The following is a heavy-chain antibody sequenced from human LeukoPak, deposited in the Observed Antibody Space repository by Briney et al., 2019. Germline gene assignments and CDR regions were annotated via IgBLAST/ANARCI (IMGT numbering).Heavy chain of an antibody. CDR1: GFTVSSNY. J-gene: IGHJ4*02. V-gene: IGHV3-53*01. D-gene: IGHD6-25*01. CDR3: ARDESGYGTFDY. Sequence: PGGSLRLSCAASGFTVSSNYMSWVRQAPGKGLEWVSVIYSGGSTYYADSVKGRFTISRDNSKSTLSLQMNSLRAEDTAVYYCARDESGYGTFDYWGQGTLSPSP. CDR2: IYSGGST.